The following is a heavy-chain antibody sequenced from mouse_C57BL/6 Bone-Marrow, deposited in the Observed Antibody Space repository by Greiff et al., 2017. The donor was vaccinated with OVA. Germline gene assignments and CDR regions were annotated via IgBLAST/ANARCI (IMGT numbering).Heavy chain of an antibody. CDR1: GYTFTSYR. CDR2: IHPNSGST. CDR3: EGLGLRRGYFDY. J-gene: IGHJ2*01. V-gene: IGHV1-64*01. D-gene: IGHD2-2*01. Sequence: QVQLQQPGAELVKPGASVKLSCKASGYTFTSYRMHWVKQRPGQGLEWIGMIHPNSGSTNYNEKFKSKATLTVDKSSSTAYMQLSSLTSEDSAVYYCEGLGLRRGYFDYWGQGTTLTVSS.